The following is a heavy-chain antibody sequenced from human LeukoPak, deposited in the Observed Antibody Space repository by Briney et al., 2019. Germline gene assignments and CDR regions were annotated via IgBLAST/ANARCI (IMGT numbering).Heavy chain of an antibody. Sequence: SVKVSCKASGGTFSSYAISWVRQAPGQGLEWMGRIIPIFGIANYAQKFQGRVTITADKSTSTAYMELSSLRSEDTAAYYCAREEVVVVAATVGHYFDYWGQGTLVTVSS. CDR1: GGTFSSYA. J-gene: IGHJ4*02. D-gene: IGHD2-15*01. CDR3: AREEVVVVAATVGHYFDY. V-gene: IGHV1-69*04. CDR2: IIPIFGIA.